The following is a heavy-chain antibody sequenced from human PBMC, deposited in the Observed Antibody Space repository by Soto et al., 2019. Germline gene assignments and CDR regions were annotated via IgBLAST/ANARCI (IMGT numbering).Heavy chain of an antibody. CDR2: ISYAGSNK. J-gene: IGHJ4*02. D-gene: IGHD3-9*01. V-gene: IGHV3-30*18. CDR3: AKDQLDILSGYFDH. Sequence: PGGSLRLSCAASGFTFGSYGMHWVRQAPGKGLEWVAVISYAGSNKYYADSVKGRFTISRDNSKNTLYLQMNSLRTEDTAIYYCAKDQLDILSGYFDHWGQGTPVTVSS. CDR1: GFTFGSYG.